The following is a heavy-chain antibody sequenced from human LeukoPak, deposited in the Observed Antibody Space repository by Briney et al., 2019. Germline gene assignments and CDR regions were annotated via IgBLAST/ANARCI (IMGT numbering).Heavy chain of an antibody. V-gene: IGHV4-4*07. CDR1: GGSIDTYF. J-gene: IGHJ5*02. Sequence: PSETLSLTCTVSGGSIDTYFWTWIRQPAGKGLEWIGRVYSSGSTDSNPSFKSRVTMSVDTSRNQFSLKLISVSAADTAVYYCARHTLRRNWFDPWGQGTLVTVSS. CDR2: VYSSGST. D-gene: IGHD4-17*01. CDR3: ARHTLRRNWFDP.